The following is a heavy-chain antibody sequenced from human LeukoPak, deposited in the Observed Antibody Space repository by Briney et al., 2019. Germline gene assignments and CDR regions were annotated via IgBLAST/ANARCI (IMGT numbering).Heavy chain of an antibody. V-gene: IGHV1-18*01. CDR2: ISAYNGNT. J-gene: IGHJ4*02. CDR3: ARDGLYYCGSGSYVPFDY. D-gene: IGHD3-10*01. CDR1: GYTFTSYG. Sequence: ASVKVSCKASGYTFTSYGISWVRQAPGQGLEWMGWISAYNGNTNYAQKLQGRVTMTTDTSTSTAYMELRSLRSDDTAVYYCARDGLYYCGSGSYVPFDYWGQGTLVTVSS.